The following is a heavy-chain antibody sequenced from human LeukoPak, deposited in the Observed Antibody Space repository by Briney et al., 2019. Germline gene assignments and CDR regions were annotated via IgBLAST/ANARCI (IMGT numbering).Heavy chain of an antibody. V-gene: IGHV3-48*01. CDR2: ISSSSSTI. J-gene: IGHJ3*02. D-gene: IGHD6-19*01. CDR1: GFTFSSYS. CDR3: ARGHCYSGWSVPLCFDI. Sequence: GGSLRLSCAASGFTFSSYSMNWVRQAPGKGLEWVSYISSSSSTIYYADSVKGRFTISRGNAKNSLYLQMNSLRAEDTAVYCCARGHCYSGWSVPLCFDIWGQGTMVTVSS.